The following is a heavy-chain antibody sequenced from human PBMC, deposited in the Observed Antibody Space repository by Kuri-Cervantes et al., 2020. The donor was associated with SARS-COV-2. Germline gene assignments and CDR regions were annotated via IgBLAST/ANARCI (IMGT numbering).Heavy chain of an antibody. V-gene: IGHV2-5*05. CDR3: AHRRLQIAAAGFDY. D-gene: IGHD6-13*01. CDR1: GFSLSTSGVG. Sequence: SGPTLVKPTQTLTLTCTFSGFSLSTSGVGVGWIRQPPGKALEWLALIYWDDDKRYGPSLKSRLTITKDTSKNQVVLTMTNVDPVDTATYCCAHRRLQIAAAGFDYWGQGTLVTVSS. CDR2: IYWDDDK. J-gene: IGHJ4*02.